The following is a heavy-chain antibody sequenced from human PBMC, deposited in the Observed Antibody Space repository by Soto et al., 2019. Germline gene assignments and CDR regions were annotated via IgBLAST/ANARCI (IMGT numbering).Heavy chain of an antibody. V-gene: IGHV5-51*01. Sequence: GESLKISCKGSGYSFTTYWIGWVRQMPGKGLEWMGVIYPADSHTRYSPSFQGQVTFSVDKSLSTAYLQWNTLKASDTARYFCARRRAWNDAFDFWGQGVPVTVSS. CDR1: GYSFTTYW. CDR3: ARRRAWNDAFDF. D-gene: IGHD1-1*01. CDR2: IYPADSHT. J-gene: IGHJ4*02.